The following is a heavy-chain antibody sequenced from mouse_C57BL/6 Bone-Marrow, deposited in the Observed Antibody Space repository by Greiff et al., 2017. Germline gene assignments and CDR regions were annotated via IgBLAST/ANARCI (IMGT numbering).Heavy chain of an antibody. J-gene: IGHJ2*01. CDR2: ISSGGSYT. CDR3: ARWGLLYYFDY. D-gene: IGHD2-3*01. V-gene: IGHV5-6*01. CDR1: GFTFSSYG. Sequence: EVKLVESGGDLVKPGGSLKLSCAASGFTFSSYGMSWVRQTPDKRLEWVATISSGGSYTYYPDSVKGRFTISRDNAKNTLYLQMSSLKSEDTAMYYGARWGLLYYFDYWGQGTTLTVSS.